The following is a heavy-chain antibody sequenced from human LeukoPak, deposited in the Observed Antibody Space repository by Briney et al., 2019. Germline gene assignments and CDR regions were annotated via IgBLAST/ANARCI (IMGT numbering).Heavy chain of an antibody. Sequence: GGSLRLSCTASGFIFDTHTLTWVRQAPGKGLEWVASISGSGDSTNYGDSVKGRFTISRDNFKRTVHLEMSNLRADDTAMYYCVRRAAVRGMDFWGLETTAIVSS. V-gene: IGHV3-23*01. CDR1: GFIFDTHT. CDR3: VRRAAVRGMDF. CDR2: ISGSGDST. D-gene: IGHD1-14*01. J-gene: IGHJ6*02.